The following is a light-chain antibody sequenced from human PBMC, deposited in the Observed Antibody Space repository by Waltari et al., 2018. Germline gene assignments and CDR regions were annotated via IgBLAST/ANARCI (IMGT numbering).Light chain of an antibody. CDR2: DNS. J-gene: IGLJ2*01. Sequence: QSVLTPPPSVSAAPGQQVTISCSGSRSNIGNNYVHWYQHLPGTAPKLLIYDNSKRPSGIPDRFSGSKSGTSATLDITGLQTGDEADYYCGTWDSSLSVVVFGGGTKLTVL. CDR1: RSNIGNNY. CDR3: GTWDSSLSVVV. V-gene: IGLV1-51*01.